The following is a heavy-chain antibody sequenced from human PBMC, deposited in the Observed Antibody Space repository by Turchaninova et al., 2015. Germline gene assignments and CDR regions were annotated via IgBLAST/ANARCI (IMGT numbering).Heavy chain of an antibody. CDR2: IYWDDDK. J-gene: IGHJ4*02. V-gene: IGHV2-5*02. CDR1: GFSLSTHGMG. CDR3: ARLGYNRGWSSPYY. D-gene: IGHD6-19*01. Sequence: QITLKESGPTLVQPTQTLTLTCPFSGFSLSTHGMGVGWIRQPPGKALEWLALIYWDDDKRYSPSLKSRLTITKDTSKNQVVLIMTNMDPVDTATYYCARLGYNRGWSSPYYWGQGTLVTVSS.